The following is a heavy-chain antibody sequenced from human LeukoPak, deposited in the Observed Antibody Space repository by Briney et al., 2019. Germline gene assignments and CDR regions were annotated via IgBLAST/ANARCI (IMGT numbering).Heavy chain of an antibody. CDR3: ARELGQSDH. CDR1: GFTFSSYE. CDR2: ISSSSSYI. J-gene: IGHJ4*02. Sequence: RPGGSLRLSCAASGFTFSSYEMNWVRQAPGKGLEWVSSISSSSSYICYADSVKGRFTISRDNARNSLYLQMNSLRAEDTAVYYCARELGQSDHWGQGTLVAVSS. V-gene: IGHV3-21*01.